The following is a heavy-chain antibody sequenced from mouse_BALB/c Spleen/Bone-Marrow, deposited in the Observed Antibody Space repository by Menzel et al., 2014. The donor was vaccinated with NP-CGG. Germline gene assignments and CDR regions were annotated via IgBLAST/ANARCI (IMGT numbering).Heavy chain of an antibody. CDR2: INPSTGYT. V-gene: IGHV1-7*01. J-gene: IGHJ4*01. Sequence: VQLQQSGAELAKTGASVKMSCKASGYTFTSYWMYWIKQRPGQGLEWIGYINPSTGYTEYNQKFKDKATLTADKSSNTAYMQLSSLTSEDSAVYYCARKGYGNYHYYAMDYFGHGTSATVSS. CDR3: ARKGYGNYHYYAMDY. D-gene: IGHD2-1*01. CDR1: GYTFTSYW.